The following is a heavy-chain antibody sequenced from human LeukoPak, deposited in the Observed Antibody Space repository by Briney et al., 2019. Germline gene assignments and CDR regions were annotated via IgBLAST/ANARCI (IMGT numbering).Heavy chain of an antibody. CDR2: MKQDGSEK. Sequence: GGSLRLSCAASGFTFSNYWMSWVRQAPGKGLEWVANMKQDGSEKYYVDSVKGRFTISRDNAKNSLYLQMNSLRAEDTAVYYCARRRCSSSSCFKDYWGQGTLVTVSS. V-gene: IGHV3-7*01. CDR1: GFTFSNYW. CDR3: ARRRCSSSSCFKDY. D-gene: IGHD2-2*01. J-gene: IGHJ4*02.